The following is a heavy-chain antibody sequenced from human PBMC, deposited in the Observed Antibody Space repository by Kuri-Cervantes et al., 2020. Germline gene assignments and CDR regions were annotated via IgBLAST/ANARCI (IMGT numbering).Heavy chain of an antibody. D-gene: IGHD3-3*02. CDR3: TKERLAFDI. Sequence: GGSLRLSCAASGFTFRSYGMSWVRQAPGKGLEWVSDISGSGGSTKYADSVKGRFTISRDNSKNTLYLQMNSLRAEDTAIYYCTKERLAFDIWGKGTTVTVSS. V-gene: IGHV3-23*01. CDR1: GFTFRSYG. J-gene: IGHJ6*04. CDR2: ISGSGGST.